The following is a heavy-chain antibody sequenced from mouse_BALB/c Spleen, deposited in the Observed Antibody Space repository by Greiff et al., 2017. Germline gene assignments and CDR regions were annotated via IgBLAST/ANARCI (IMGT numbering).Heavy chain of an antibody. V-gene: IGHV5-4*02. CDR3: ARDEGFPFAY. CDR1: GFTFSDYY. Sequence: EVQLVESGGGLVKPGGSLKLSCAASGFTFSDYYMYWVRQTPEKRLEWVATISDGGSYTYYPDSVKGRFTISRDNAKNNLYLQMSSLKSEDTAMYYCARDEGFPFAYWGQGTLVTVSA. CDR2: ISDGGSYT. J-gene: IGHJ3*01.